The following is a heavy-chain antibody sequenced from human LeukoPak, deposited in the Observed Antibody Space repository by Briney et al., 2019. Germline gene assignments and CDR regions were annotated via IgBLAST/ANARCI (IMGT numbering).Heavy chain of an antibody. CDR2: IYTSGST. Sequence: SEPLSLTCSVWGRSISRGSYYWSWIRQPAGKGLEWIGRIYTSGSTSYNPSLRSRVTISVDTSKNQFSLKLSSVTAADTAVYYCARTSSGVSDGMDVWGQGTTVTVSS. CDR3: ARTSSGVSDGMDV. J-gene: IGHJ6*02. V-gene: IGHV4-61*02. D-gene: IGHD3-22*01. CDR1: GRSISRGSYY.